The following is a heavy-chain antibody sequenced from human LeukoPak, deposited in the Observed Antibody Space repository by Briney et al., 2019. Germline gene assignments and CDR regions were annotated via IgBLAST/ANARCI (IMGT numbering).Heavy chain of an antibody. CDR3: TIGAMRYYYYYMDV. V-gene: IGHV3-49*04. D-gene: IGHD2-2*01. CDR1: GFTVSSNY. Sequence: PGGSLRLSCAASGFTVSSNYMSWVRQAPGKGLEWVGFIRSKAYGGTTEYAASVKGRFTISRDDSKSIAYLQMNSLKTEDTAVYYCTIGAMRYYYYYMDVWGKGTTVTVSS. CDR2: IRSKAYGGTT. J-gene: IGHJ6*03.